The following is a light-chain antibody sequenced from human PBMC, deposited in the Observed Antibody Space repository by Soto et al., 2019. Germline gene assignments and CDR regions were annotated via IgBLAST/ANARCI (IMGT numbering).Light chain of an antibody. CDR1: SSNIGAGYD. CDR2: NNI. Sequence: QSVLTQPPSVSGAPGQRVTISCTGSSSNIGAGYDVHWYQQLPGTAPKLLIYNNINRPSGVPDRFSGSKSGTSASLAITGLQAEDEADYYCQSYHTMLSGPGVFGGGTKVTVL. CDR3: QSYHTMLSGPGV. J-gene: IGLJ2*01. V-gene: IGLV1-40*01.